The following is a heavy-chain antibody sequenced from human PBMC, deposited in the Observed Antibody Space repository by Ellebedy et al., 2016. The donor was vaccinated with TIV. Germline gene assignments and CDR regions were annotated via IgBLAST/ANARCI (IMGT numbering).Heavy chain of an antibody. Sequence: MPSETLSLTCAVSGGSISMTNWWSCVRQAPGKGLEWIGDINHSGSTNYNPSLKSRVTIPADTSKNQLSLKLSSVTAADTAVYYCAGNREHLVRRRWELYYYYGMDVWGQGTTVTVSS. J-gene: IGHJ6*02. CDR3: AGNREHLVRRRWELYYYYGMDV. D-gene: IGHD1-7*01. V-gene: IGHV4-4*02. CDR1: GGSISMTNW. CDR2: INHSGST.